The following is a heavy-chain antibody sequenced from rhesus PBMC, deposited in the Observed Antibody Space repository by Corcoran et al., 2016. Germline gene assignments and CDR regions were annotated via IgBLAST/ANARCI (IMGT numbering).Heavy chain of an antibody. V-gene: IGHV4-81*01. D-gene: IGHD1-26*01. CDR3: ARDSDDADWNNRFDV. J-gene: IGHJ5-1*01. Sequence: QLQESGPGLLKPSETLSLTCTVSGGSISGYFWSWIRHFPGTGLGWIDKIYFNSAATNYSPSLNGRVTISRDTSKSQFSLALTSLTAADTAIYYCARDSDDADWNNRFDVWGPGHLVTVSS. CDR2: IYFNSAAT. CDR1: GGSISGYF.